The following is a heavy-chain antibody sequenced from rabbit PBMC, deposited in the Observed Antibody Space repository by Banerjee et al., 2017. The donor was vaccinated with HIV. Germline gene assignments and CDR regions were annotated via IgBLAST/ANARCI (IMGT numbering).Heavy chain of an antibody. CDR1: GFTLSSSDY. J-gene: IGHJ4*01. Sequence: QEQLVESGGGLVQPGGSLKLTCKASGFTLSSSDYMCWVRQAPGKGLEWIGCIVAGSSGSTYSASWAKGRFTISKTSSTTVTLQMTSLTAADTATYFCARAGGFENYFNLWGPGTLVTVS. CDR3: ARAGGFENYFNL. V-gene: IGHV1S45*01. D-gene: IGHD1-1*01. CDR2: IVAGSSGST.